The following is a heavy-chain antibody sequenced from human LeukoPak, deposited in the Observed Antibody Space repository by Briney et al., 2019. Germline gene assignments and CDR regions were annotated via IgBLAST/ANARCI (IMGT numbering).Heavy chain of an antibody. J-gene: IGHJ5*02. CDR1: GFTFSSYS. CDR3: ARDKEWELLYS. V-gene: IGHV3-48*01. Sequence: GGSLRLSCAASGFTFSSYSMNWVRQAPGKGLEWVSSISSSSTIYYADSVKGRFTISRDNAKNSLYLQMNSLRAEDTAVYYCARDKEWELLYSWGQGTLVTVSS. CDR2: ISSSSTI. D-gene: IGHD1-26*01.